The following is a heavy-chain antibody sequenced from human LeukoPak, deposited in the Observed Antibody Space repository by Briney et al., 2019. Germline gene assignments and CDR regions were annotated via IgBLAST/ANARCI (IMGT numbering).Heavy chain of an antibody. CDR2: IYYSGST. CDR3: ARYSYGTFDY. Sequence: SETLSLTCTVSGGSISSYYWSWIRQPPGKGLEWIGYIYYSGSTNYNPSLKSRVTISVDTSKNQFSLKLSPVTAADTAVYYCARYSYGTFDYWGQGTLVTVSS. V-gene: IGHV4-59*01. D-gene: IGHD5-18*01. CDR1: GGSISSYY. J-gene: IGHJ4*02.